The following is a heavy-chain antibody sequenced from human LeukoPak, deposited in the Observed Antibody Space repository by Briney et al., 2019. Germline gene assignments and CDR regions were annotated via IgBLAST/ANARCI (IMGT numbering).Heavy chain of an antibody. CDR3: ARYSSGYPYPDY. D-gene: IGHD3-22*01. V-gene: IGHV5-51*01. CDR2: IYFGDSDT. CDR1: RYSFTNYW. J-gene: IGHJ4*02. Sequence: GESLKISCKGSRYSFTNYWIAWVRQMPGKGLEWMGIIYFGDSDTRYIPSFQGQVTISADKSISTAYLQWSSLKASDTAMYYCARYSSGYPYPDYWGQGTLVTVSS.